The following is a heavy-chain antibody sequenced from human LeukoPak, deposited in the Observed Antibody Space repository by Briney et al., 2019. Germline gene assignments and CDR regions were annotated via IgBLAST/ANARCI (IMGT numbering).Heavy chain of an antibody. J-gene: IGHJ4*02. CDR3: AKCSIYFGSGTYFDD. CDR2: ISDSGGNP. V-gene: IGHV3-23*01. Sequence: QSGGSLRLSCAASGFAFSSYTMSWVRQAPGKGLEWVSSISDSGGNPNYADSVKGRFTISRDNSKNTVCLQMSSLRAEDTAVYYCAKCSIYFGSGTYFDDWAQGTLVTVSS. CDR1: GFAFSSYT. D-gene: IGHD3-10*01.